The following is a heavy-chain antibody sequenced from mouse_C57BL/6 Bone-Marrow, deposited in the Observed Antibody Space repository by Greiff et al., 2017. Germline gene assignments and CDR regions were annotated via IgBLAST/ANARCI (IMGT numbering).Heavy chain of an antibody. J-gene: IGHJ2*01. V-gene: IGHV1-54*01. CDR2: IYPGSGST. Sequence: QVQLQQSGAELVRPGTSVKVSCKASGYAFTNYLIEWVKQRPGQGLEWFGVIYPGSGSTNYNEKFKSKATLTVDTPSSTAYMQLSSLTSEDSAVYYCARDYGSSYPYYFDYWGQGTTLTVSS. CDR1: GYAFTNYL. CDR3: ARDYGSSYPYYFDY. D-gene: IGHD1-1*01.